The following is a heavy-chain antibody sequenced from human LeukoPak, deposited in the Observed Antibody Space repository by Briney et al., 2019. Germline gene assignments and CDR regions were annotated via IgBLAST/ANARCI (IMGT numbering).Heavy chain of an antibody. J-gene: IGHJ6*03. Sequence: PGGSLRLSCAASGFTFSSYWMSWVRQAPGKGLEWVANIKQDGSEKYYVDSVKGRFTISRDNAKNSLYLQMNSLRAEDTAVYYCARNTTPKTYYDFWSGYYYYYYYMDVWGKGTTVTVSS. D-gene: IGHD3-3*01. CDR1: GFTFSSYW. V-gene: IGHV3-7*01. CDR3: ARNTTPKTYYDFWSGYYYYYYYMDV. CDR2: IKQDGSEK.